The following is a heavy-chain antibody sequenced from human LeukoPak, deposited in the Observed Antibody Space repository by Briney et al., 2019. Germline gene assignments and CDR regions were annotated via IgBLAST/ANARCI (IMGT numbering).Heavy chain of an antibody. J-gene: IGHJ3*02. CDR1: GFTFSGYS. Sequence: GGSLRLSCAASGFTFSGYSMNWVRQAPGKGLEWASSISSSSSYIYYADSVKGRFTISRDNAKNSLYLQMNSLRAEDTAVYYCARALTIFGVVIYAFDIWGQGTMVTVSS. CDR2: ISSSSSYI. D-gene: IGHD3-3*01. V-gene: IGHV3-21*01. CDR3: ARALTIFGVVIYAFDI.